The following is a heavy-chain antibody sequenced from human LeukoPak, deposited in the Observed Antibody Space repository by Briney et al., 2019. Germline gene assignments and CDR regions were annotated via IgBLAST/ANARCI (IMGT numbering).Heavy chain of an antibody. CDR3: VCLALNGDHLLGSSHYMDL. D-gene: IGHD3-10*01. V-gene: IGHV4-59*08. J-gene: IGHJ6*03. CDR1: GGPISYHY. CDR2: AYYSGVT. Sequence: SETLSLTCTASGGPISYHYWGWIRQPPGKGLEWIGYAYYSGVTNYNTSLKSRVTMSIDTSKNQPPLKMTSVTAADTAVYFRVCLALNGDHLLGSSHYMDLWGKGTTVTVSS.